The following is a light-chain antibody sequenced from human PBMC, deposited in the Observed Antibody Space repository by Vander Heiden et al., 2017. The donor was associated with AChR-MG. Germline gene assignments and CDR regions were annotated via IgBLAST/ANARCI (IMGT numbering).Light chain of an antibody. J-gene: IGKJ2*01. CDR2: GAS. Sequence: PATLSVSQGERATLSGRASQSVSSNLAWYQQKPGQTPRLLIYGASNRATGIPARFRGSGSGTEFTLTISSLESEDSAVYYCQQDNNWPPTFGEGTKVEIK. V-gene: IGKV3-15*01. CDR1: QSVSSN. CDR3: QQDNNWPPT.